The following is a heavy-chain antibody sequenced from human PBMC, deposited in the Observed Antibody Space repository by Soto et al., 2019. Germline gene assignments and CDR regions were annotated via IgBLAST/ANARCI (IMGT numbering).Heavy chain of an antibody. CDR1: GFTFSSYA. V-gene: IGHV3-23*01. Sequence: EVQLLESGGGLVQPGGSLRLSCAASGFTFSSYAMSWVRQAPGKGLEWVSAISGSGGSTYYADSVKGRFTISRDNSKNTLYLQMNSLRAEDTAVYDCAKEGWIAVAGPDAFDIWGQGTMVTVSS. D-gene: IGHD6-19*01. J-gene: IGHJ3*02. CDR2: ISGSGGST. CDR3: AKEGWIAVAGPDAFDI.